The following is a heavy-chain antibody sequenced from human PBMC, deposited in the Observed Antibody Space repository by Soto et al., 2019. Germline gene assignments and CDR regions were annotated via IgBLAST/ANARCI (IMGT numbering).Heavy chain of an antibody. CDR3: ARDVVRSTAGDS. Sequence: QVQLVQSGTEVKEPGSSVKVSCKASGGSFSTSSFVRVRQGPGQGLEWMGGIIPIFSRTNLAQKFQGRVTFSADESTRTTYMELRSLTSEDTAIYYCARDVVRSTAGDSWGQGTLVTVSS. V-gene: IGHV1-69*01. J-gene: IGHJ4*02. CDR1: GGSFSTSS. CDR2: IIPIFSRT. D-gene: IGHD2-15*01.